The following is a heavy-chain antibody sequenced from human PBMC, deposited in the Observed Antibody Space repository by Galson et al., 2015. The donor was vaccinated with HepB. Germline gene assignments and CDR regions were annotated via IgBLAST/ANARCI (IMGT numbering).Heavy chain of an antibody. CDR3: ARAGAAVTTHFDY. D-gene: IGHD4-17*01. V-gene: IGHV1-18*04. J-gene: IGHJ4*02. CDR2: ISNHNDNT. Sequence: SVKVSCKASGYTFSKYGITWVRQAPGQGLEWMGWISNHNDNTNYAQKVQGRVTLTTDTSTNTAYMELRSLRSDDTAVYYCARAGAAVTTHFDYWGQGTLVTVSS. CDR1: GYTFSKYG.